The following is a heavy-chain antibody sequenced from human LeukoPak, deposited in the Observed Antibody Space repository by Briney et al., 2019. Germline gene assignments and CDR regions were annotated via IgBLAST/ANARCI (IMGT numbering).Heavy chain of an antibody. V-gene: IGHV3-30-3*01. Sequence: PGGSLRLSCAASGFTFSSYAMHWVRQAPGKGLEWVAVISYDGSNKYYADSVKGRFTISRDNSKNTLYLQMNSLRAEDTAVYYCANWPGYSYGSDYWGQGTLVTVSS. CDR1: GFTFSSYA. D-gene: IGHD5-18*01. CDR3: ANWPGYSYGSDY. J-gene: IGHJ4*02. CDR2: ISYDGSNK.